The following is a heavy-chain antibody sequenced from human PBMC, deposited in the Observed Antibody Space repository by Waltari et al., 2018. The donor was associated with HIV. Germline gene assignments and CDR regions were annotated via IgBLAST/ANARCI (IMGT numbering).Heavy chain of an antibody. D-gene: IGHD3-3*02. CDR2: MSQNTGKT. Sequence: QVQLVQSGAEVKTPGASVRVSCKASGYTFTDYDINWVRQATGPGLEWMGCMSQNTGKTGYGHRFQGRVSMTRYSSINTAYIELSGLQSQDTAFYFCVVSRPVAHFGDQWGQGTLVTVSS. J-gene: IGHJ5*02. CDR1: GYTFTDYD. V-gene: IGHV1-8*01. CDR3: VVSRPVAHFGDQ.